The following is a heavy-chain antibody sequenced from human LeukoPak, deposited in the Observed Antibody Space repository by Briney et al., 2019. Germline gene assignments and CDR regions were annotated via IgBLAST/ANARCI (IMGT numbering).Heavy chain of an antibody. CDR3: ARAGIVATIIDY. Sequence: ASVKVSCKASGGTFSSYAISWVRQAPGQGLEWMGRIIPILGIVNYAQKFQGRVTITADKSTSTAYMELSSLRSEDTAVYYCARAGIVATIIDYWGQGTLVTVSS. CDR2: IIPILGIV. V-gene: IGHV1-69*04. D-gene: IGHD5-12*01. J-gene: IGHJ4*02. CDR1: GGTFSSYA.